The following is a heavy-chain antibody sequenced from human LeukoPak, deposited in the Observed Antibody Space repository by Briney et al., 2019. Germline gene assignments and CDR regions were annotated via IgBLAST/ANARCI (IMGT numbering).Heavy chain of an antibody. CDR2: IISSGNTI. D-gene: IGHD6-19*01. V-gene: IGHV3-48*02. J-gene: IGHJ4*02. CDR3: ARDLGSGWYGSHRY. CDR1: GFTFSSYS. Sequence: GGSLRLSCAASGFTFSSYSMNWARQAPGKGLECVSYIISSGNTIYYADSVKSRFTNSRDNAKNSLYLQMNSLRDEDTAVYYCARDLGSGWYGSHRYWGQGTLVTVSS.